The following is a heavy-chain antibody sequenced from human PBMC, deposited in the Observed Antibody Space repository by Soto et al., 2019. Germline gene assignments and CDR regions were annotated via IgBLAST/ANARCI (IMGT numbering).Heavy chain of an antibody. CDR1: GYSFTSYW. Sequence: GESLKISCKGSGYSFTSYWIGWVRQMPGKGLEWMGIIYPGDSDTRYSPYFQGQVTISADKSISTAYLQWSSLKASDTAMYYCARQGYDRAYGMDVWGQGTTVTVSS. J-gene: IGHJ6*02. CDR2: IYPGDSDT. CDR3: ARQGYDRAYGMDV. D-gene: IGHD3-22*01. V-gene: IGHV5-51*01.